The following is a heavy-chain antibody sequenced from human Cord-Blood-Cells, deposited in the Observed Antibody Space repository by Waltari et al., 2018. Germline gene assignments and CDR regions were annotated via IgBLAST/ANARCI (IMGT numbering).Heavy chain of an antibody. CDR1: GGSISSRSYY. V-gene: IGHV4-39*01. D-gene: IGHD6-6*01. CDR2: SYYSGST. CDR3: ARQDHSSSSTLDDAFDI. J-gene: IGHJ3*02. Sequence: QLQLQESGPGLVKPSETLSLTCTVSGGSISSRSYYWGWIRQPPGKGLEWIGSSYYSGSTYYNPSLKSRVTISVDTSKNQFSLKLSSVTAADTAVYYCARQDHSSSSTLDDAFDIWGQGTMVTVSS.